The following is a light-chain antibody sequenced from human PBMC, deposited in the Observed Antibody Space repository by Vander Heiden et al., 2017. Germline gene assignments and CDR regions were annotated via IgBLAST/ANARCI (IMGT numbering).Light chain of an antibody. CDR3: AAWDDSLNGVV. Sequence: QSVLTQPPSASGTSGQRFTISCSGSNSNIGSNTVNWYQQRPGTAPKLLIYTNNQRPSGVPDRFSGSKSGTSASLAISGLQSEDEADYYCAAWDDSLNGVVFGGGTKLTVL. CDR2: TNN. J-gene: IGLJ2*01. V-gene: IGLV1-44*01. CDR1: NSNIGSNT.